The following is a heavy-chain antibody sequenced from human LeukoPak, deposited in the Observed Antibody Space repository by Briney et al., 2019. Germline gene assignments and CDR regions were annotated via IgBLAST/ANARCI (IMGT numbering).Heavy chain of an antibody. CDR2: IYYSGST. V-gene: IGHV4-59*01. D-gene: IGHD6-19*01. Sequence: SETLSLTCTVSGGSISSYYWSWIRQPPGKGLEWIGYIYYSGSTNYNPSLKSRVTISVDTSKNQFSLKLSSVTAADTAVYYCARAPSVAGTIYWGQGTPVTVSS. CDR1: GGSISSYY. J-gene: IGHJ4*02. CDR3: ARAPSVAGTIY.